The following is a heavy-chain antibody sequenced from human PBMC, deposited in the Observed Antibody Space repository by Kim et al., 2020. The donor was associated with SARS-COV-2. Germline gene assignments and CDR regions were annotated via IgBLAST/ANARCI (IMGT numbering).Heavy chain of an antibody. CDR2: IIPIFGTA. Sequence: SVKVSCKASGGTFSSYAISWVRQAPGQGLEWMGGIIPIFGTANYAQKFQGRVTITADESTSTAYMELSSLRSEDTAVYYCARVYYGSGSLNAPFDYWGQGTLVTVSS. J-gene: IGHJ4*02. D-gene: IGHD3-10*01. CDR3: ARVYYGSGSLNAPFDY. CDR1: GGTFSSYA. V-gene: IGHV1-69*13.